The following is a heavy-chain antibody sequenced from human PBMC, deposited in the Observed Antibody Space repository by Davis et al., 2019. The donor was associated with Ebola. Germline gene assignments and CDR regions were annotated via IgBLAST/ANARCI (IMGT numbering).Heavy chain of an antibody. CDR3: ARVRVDSPMVNAFDI. Sequence: GESLKISCAASGFTFSSYAMSWVRQAPGKGLEWVSAISGSGGSTYYADSVKGRFTISRDNAKTSLYLQMDSLRAEDTAVYYCARVRVDSPMVNAFDIWGQGTMVTVSS. CDR1: GFTFSSYA. CDR2: ISGSGGST. D-gene: IGHD5-18*01. J-gene: IGHJ3*02. V-gene: IGHV3-23*01.